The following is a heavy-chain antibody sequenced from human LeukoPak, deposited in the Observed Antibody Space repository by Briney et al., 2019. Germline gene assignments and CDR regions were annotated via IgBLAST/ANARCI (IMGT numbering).Heavy chain of an antibody. J-gene: IGHJ6*04. CDR3: ATADCSGGSCPIDV. D-gene: IGHD2-15*01. Sequence: ASVKVSCKASGYTFTGYYMHWVRQAPGQGLEWMGWINPNSGSTNYAQKFQGWVTMTRDTSISTAYMELSRLRSDDTAVYYCATADCSGGSCPIDVWGKGTTVTVSS. CDR1: GYTFTGYY. V-gene: IGHV1-2*04. CDR2: INPNSGST.